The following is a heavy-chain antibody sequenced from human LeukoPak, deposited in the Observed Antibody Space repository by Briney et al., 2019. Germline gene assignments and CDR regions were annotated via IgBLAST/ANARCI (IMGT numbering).Heavy chain of an antibody. CDR3: ARNYYDSTGYLPGLFDY. Sequence: SETLSLTCTVSGASVSSVFYYWSWLRHPPGRGLEWIGYIYYSGSTNYNPTLKSRVTILVDTSKNQFSLRLSSVTAADTAVYYCARNYYDSTGYLPGLFDYWGQGTLVTVSS. D-gene: IGHD3-22*01. V-gene: IGHV4-61*01. CDR1: GASVSSVFYY. CDR2: IYYSGST. J-gene: IGHJ4*02.